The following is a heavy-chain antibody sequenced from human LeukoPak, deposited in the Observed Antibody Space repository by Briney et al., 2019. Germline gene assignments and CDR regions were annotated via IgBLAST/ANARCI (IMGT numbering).Heavy chain of an antibody. CDR3: ARDSGNYYDSSGYPYENQFDY. CDR1: GGTFSSYA. D-gene: IGHD3-22*01. V-gene: IGHV1-69*13. J-gene: IGHJ4*02. CDR2: IIPIFGTA. Sequence: SVKVSCKASGGTFSSYAISWVRQAPGQGLEWMGGIIPIFGTANYAQKFQGRVTITADESTSTAHMELSSLRSEDTAVYYCARDSGNYYDSSGYPYENQFDYWGQGTLVTVSS.